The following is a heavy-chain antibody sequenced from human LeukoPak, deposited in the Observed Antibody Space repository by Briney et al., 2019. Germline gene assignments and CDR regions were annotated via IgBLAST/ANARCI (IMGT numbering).Heavy chain of an antibody. V-gene: IGHV3-74*01. CDR1: GFTFSDYW. Sequence: PGGSLRLSCAASGFTFSDYWMHWVGQAQGEGVEWVSRINTDGDRTNYADSVKGGLTISRDKTKNTLYLQMTRLRADDTGVYYCARGGNYYYLDLWGQGTLVTGSS. J-gene: IGHJ4*02. CDR2: INTDGDRT. CDR3: ARGGNYYYLDL. D-gene: IGHD4-11*01.